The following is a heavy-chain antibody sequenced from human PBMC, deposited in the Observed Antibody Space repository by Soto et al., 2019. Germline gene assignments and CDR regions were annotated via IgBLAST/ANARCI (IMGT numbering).Heavy chain of an antibody. V-gene: IGHV4-34*01. D-gene: IGHD3-16*02. CDR3: ARGGYDYIWGSYRNNWFDP. Sequence: ETLSLTCAVYGGSFSGYYWSWIRQPPGKGLEWIGEINHSGSTNYNPSLKSRVTISVDTSKNQFSLKLSSVTAADTAVYYCARGGYDYIWGSYRNNWFDPWGQGTLVTVS. CDR2: INHSGST. J-gene: IGHJ5*02. CDR1: GGSFSGYY.